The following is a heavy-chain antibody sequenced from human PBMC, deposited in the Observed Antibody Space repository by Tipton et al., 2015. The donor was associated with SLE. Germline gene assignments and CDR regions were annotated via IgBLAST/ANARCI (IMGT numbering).Heavy chain of an antibody. V-gene: IGHV3-53*05. J-gene: IGHJ4*02. CDR2: IFTGGRT. D-gene: IGHD2-21*01. CDR1: GFTVNSIF. CDR3: GKETGTIVVADY. Sequence: SLRLSCAASGFTVNSIFMSWVRQAPGKGLEWISVIFTGGRTYYADSVKGRFTISRDNSKNALYLQMNSLKPEDTAVYYCGKETGTIVVADYWGQGTLVTVSS.